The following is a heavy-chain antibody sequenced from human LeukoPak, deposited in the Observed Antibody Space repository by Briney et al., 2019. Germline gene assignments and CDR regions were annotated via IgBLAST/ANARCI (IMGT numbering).Heavy chain of an antibody. Sequence: SETLSLTCTVSGDSISSYYWSWIRQPTGKGLEWIGRVYTSGSTNYNPSLRSRVTTSGDTSKNQFSLKLSSVTAADTAVYYCARDLYGESTDYWGQGTLITVSS. J-gene: IGHJ4*02. D-gene: IGHD4-17*01. CDR1: GDSISSYY. V-gene: IGHV4-4*07. CDR2: VYTSGST. CDR3: ARDLYGESTDY.